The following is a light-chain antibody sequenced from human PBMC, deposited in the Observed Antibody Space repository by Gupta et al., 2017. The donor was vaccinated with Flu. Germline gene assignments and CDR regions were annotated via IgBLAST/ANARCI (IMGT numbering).Light chain of an antibody. CDR1: NSNIENHS. V-gene: IGLV1-51*02. J-gene: IGLJ2*01. CDR2: ETD. CDR3: GTWDSNLSAGV. Sequence: QSVLTQPPSVSAATRQKVTISCSGGNSNIENHSVSWYQQFPGTAPKLLIYETDKRPSGIPDRFSGSKSGMSATLAITGIQTGDEDDYYCGTWDSNLSAGVFGGGTKVTVL.